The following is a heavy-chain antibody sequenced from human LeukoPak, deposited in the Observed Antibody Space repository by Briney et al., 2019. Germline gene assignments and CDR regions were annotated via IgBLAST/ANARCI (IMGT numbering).Heavy chain of an antibody. CDR3: ARDESIAARVVFVT. CDR2: IIPILGIA. Sequence: SVKVSCKASGGTFSSYAISWVRQAPGQGLEWMGRIIPILGIANYTQKIQGRATITADKSTRTAYMELSSLRSEDTAVYYCARDESIAARVVFVTWGQGALVTVSS. D-gene: IGHD6-6*01. CDR1: GGTFSSYA. V-gene: IGHV1-69*04. J-gene: IGHJ5*02.